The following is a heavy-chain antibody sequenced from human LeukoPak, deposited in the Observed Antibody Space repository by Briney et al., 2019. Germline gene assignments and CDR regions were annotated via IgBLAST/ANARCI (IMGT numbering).Heavy chain of an antibody. CDR3: ARAGYSYGYPY. Sequence: PSETLSLTCTVSGGSISSYYRSWIRQPPGKGLEWIGYIYYSGSTNYNPSLKSRVTISVDTSKNQFSLKLSSVTAADTAVYYCARAGYSYGYPYWGQGTLVTVSS. V-gene: IGHV4-59*01. CDR1: GGSISSYY. D-gene: IGHD5-18*01. J-gene: IGHJ4*02. CDR2: IYYSGST.